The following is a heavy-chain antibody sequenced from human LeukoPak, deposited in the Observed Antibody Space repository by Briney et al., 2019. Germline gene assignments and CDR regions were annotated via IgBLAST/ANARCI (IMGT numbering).Heavy chain of an antibody. CDR3: AKLGPLMDYYDSSTSAFEI. CDR2: IYTSGST. Sequence: NPSQTLSLTCTVSGGSISSGSYYWSWIRQPAGKGLEWIGRIYTSGSTNYNPSLKSRVTISVDKSKNQFSLNLSSVTAADTAVYYCAKLGPLMDYYDSSTSAFEIWGQGTMATVSS. D-gene: IGHD3-22*01. V-gene: IGHV4-61*02. CDR1: GGSISSGSYY. J-gene: IGHJ3*02.